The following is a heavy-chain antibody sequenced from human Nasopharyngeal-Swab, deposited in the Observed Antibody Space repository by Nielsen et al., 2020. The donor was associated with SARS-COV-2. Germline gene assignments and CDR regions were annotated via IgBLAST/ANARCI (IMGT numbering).Heavy chain of an antibody. Sequence: SETLSLTCAVYGGSFSGYYWSWIRQPPGKGLEWIGEINHSGSTNYNPSLKSRVTISVDTSKHQFSLKLSSVTAADTAVYYCARGWYDFWSGYFSNGMDVWGQGTTVTVSS. CDR2: INHSGST. D-gene: IGHD3-3*01. CDR1: GGSFSGYY. J-gene: IGHJ6*02. CDR3: ARGWYDFWSGYFSNGMDV. V-gene: IGHV4-34*01.